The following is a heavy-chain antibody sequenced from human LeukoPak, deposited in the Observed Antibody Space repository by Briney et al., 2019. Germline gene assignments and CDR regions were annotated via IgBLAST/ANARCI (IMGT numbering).Heavy chain of an antibody. CDR3: ARGRDGDPRGNWFDP. D-gene: IGHD4-17*01. V-gene: IGHV4-34*01. J-gene: IGHJ5*02. CDR1: GGSISSYY. CDR2: INHSGST. Sequence: SETLSLTCTVSGGSISSYYWSWIRQPPGKGLEWIGEINHSGSTNYNPSLKSRVTMSVDTSKNQFSLKLSSVTAADTAVYYCARGRDGDPRGNWFDPWGQGTLVTVSS.